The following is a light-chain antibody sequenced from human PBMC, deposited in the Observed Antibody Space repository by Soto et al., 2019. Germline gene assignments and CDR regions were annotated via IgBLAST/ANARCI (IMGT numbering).Light chain of an antibody. J-gene: IGKJ5*01. Sequence: EIVLTQSPGTLSLSPGERATLSCRASQSVSSSYLAWYQQKSGQAPRLLIYAASSRATGIPDRFSGSGSGTDFTLTISRLEPEDFAAYYCRQYGTSPITFGQGTRLEIK. V-gene: IGKV3-20*01. CDR1: QSVSSSY. CDR2: AAS. CDR3: RQYGTSPIT.